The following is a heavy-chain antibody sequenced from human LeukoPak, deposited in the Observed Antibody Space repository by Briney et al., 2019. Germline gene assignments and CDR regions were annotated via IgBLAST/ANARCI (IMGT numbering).Heavy chain of an antibody. V-gene: IGHV1-69*01. Sequence: GSSVKVSYEASGGTFSSYAISWVRQAPGQGLEWMGGIIPIFGTANYAQKFQGRVTITADESTSTAYMELSSLRSEDTAVYYCARDLGYCTNGVCHTRFDYWGQGTLVAVSS. CDR2: IIPIFGTA. CDR1: GGTFSSYA. CDR3: ARDLGYCTNGVCHTRFDY. D-gene: IGHD2-8*01. J-gene: IGHJ4*02.